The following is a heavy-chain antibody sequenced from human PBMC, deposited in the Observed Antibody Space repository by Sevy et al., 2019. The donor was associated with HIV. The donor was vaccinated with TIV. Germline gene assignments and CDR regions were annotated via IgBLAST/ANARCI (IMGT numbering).Heavy chain of an antibody. D-gene: IGHD1-26*01. CDR2: IYYNGHI. V-gene: IGHV4-59*08. Sequence: SETLSLTCTVSGGSITSFYWNWIRQPPGKGLEWIANIYYNGHIKYNPALERRVTYPLNTSKNQFSMRLSAVAAADAAMYYCAGENAWGRGYSWGQGTLVTVSS. CDR3: AGENAWGRGYS. J-gene: IGHJ4*02. CDR1: GGSITSFY.